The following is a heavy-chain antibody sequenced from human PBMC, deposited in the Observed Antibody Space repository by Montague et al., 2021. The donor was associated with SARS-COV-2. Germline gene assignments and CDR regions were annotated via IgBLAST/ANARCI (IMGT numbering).Heavy chain of an antibody. CDR2: SGST. CDR3: AVTEGSGWYREVEY. Sequence: SGSTAYNPSLKSRVTISVDTSKNPFSLKLTSVTAADTAVYYCAVTEGSGWYREVEYWVQGTRGNV. V-gene: IGHV4-59*01. D-gene: IGHD6-19*01. J-gene: IGHJ4*02.